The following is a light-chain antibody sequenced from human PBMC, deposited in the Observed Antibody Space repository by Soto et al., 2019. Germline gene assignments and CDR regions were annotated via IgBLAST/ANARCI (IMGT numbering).Light chain of an antibody. V-gene: IGKV3-11*01. Sequence: EIVLTQSPATLSLSPGERATLSCRASQSVSSYLAWYQQKPGQAPRLLIYDASNRATGIPARFSGSGSVTDFTLTISSLEPEDFAVYYCQQRSNWPGFGGGTKVEIK. CDR1: QSVSSY. CDR2: DAS. J-gene: IGKJ4*02. CDR3: QQRSNWPG.